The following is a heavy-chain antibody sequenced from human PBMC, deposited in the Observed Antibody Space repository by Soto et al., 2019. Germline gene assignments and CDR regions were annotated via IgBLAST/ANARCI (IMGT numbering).Heavy chain of an antibody. V-gene: IGHV3-23*01. D-gene: IGHD3-10*01. J-gene: IGHJ4*02. CDR1: GFTFNGYA. CDR3: AILRGQEDSEYHFDW. CDR2: AGRGGSR. Sequence: ELQLLESGGGLVQPGGSLRLSCAASGFTFNGYAMSWVRQAPGKGLEWVSYAGRGGSRYYLDSVKGRFTSSRDNSKNELYLKMSDLRVEDTAVYYCAILRGQEDSEYHFDWWGQGPLVSVSS.